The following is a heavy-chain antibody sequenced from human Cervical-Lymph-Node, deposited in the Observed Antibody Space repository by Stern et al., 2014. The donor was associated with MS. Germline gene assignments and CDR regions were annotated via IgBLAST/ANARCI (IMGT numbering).Heavy chain of an antibody. CDR1: GYSFTNYW. V-gene: IGHV5-51*01. J-gene: IGHJ4*02. CDR3: ARHCAKREQCAFDY. Sequence: EVHLVESGAEVKKPGESLKISCTGSGYSFTNYWIGWGRQMPGKGLAWMGIIYPGDSDTRYSPSFQGQVTISADKSIRTASLQWSSLKASDTAMYYCARHCAKREQCAFDYWGQGTLVTVSS. CDR2: IYPGDSDT. D-gene: IGHD6-19*01.